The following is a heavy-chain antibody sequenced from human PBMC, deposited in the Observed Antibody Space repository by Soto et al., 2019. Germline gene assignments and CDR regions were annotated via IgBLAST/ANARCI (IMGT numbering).Heavy chain of an antibody. Sequence: PSETLSLTCAVYGGSFGGYYWSWIRQSPEKGLEWIGENNHSGSTNYSPSLKSRVTISVDTSKNQFSLKLNSVTAADTAVYYCARGYCSGGSCFFSFDYWGQGTLVTVSS. CDR1: GGSFGGYY. J-gene: IGHJ4*02. V-gene: IGHV4-34*01. CDR2: NNHSGST. CDR3: ARGYCSGGSCFFSFDY. D-gene: IGHD2-15*01.